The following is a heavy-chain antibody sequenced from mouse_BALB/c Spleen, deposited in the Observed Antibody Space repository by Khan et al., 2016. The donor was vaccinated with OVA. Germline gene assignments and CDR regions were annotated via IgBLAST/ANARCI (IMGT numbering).Heavy chain of an antibody. D-gene: IGHD3-1*01. J-gene: IGHJ3*01. V-gene: IGHV1-5*01. CDR3: TRAGFGAFAY. CDR1: GYIFTSYW. CDR2: IFPGSTDT. Sequence: IQLVQSGTVLARPGASVKMSCKTSGYIFTSYWIHWVKQRPGQGLEWIGGIFPGSTDTSYNQKFKDKAKLTAVTSASTAYMELSSLTNEDSAVYYCTRAGFGAFAYWGLGTLVTVSA.